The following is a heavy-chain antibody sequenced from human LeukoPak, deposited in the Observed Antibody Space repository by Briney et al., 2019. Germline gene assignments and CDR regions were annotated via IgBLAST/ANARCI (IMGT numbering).Heavy chain of an antibody. J-gene: IGHJ6*03. CDR1: GDSVSTNRAG. D-gene: IGHD1-26*01. V-gene: IGHV6-1*01. CDR3: ARATWDPNYYYYMDV. Sequence: SQTLSLTCAISGDSVSTNRAGWNWIRQSPSRGLEWLGRTYYSSSWYNDYAVSVKSRLSISADTSKNQFSLLLSSVTPEDTAVYFCARATWDPNYYYYMDVWGKGTTVTISS. CDR2: TYYSSSWYN.